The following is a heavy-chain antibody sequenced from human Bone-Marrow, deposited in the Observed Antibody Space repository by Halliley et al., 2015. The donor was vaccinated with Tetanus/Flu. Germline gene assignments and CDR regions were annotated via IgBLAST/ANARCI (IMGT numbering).Heavy chain of an antibody. D-gene: IGHD2-2*01. CDR2: IYYRGST. CDR1: GGSINDDY. V-gene: IGHV4-59*12. Sequence: TLSLTCTVSGGSINDDYWSWIRQPPGQGLEWVGYIYYRGSTKYNPSLKSRVTISVDTSNNEFSLKLSSVTVADTAVYYCARVDCSSPSCYYQMDVWGLGTKVIVSS. CDR3: ARVDCSSPSCYYQMDV. J-gene: IGHJ6*02.